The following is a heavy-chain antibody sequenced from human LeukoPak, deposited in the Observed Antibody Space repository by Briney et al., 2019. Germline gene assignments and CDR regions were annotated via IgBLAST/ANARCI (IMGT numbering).Heavy chain of an antibody. CDR3: AKTRGYSYGPFDY. V-gene: IGHV3-23*01. CDR2: ISGSGGST. D-gene: IGHD5-18*01. J-gene: IGHJ4*02. CDR1: GFTFSSYA. Sequence: PGGSLRLSCAASGFTFSSYAMSWVRQAPGKGLEWVSAISGSGGSTYYADSVKGRFAISRDNSKNTLYLQMNSLRAEDTAVYYCAKTRGYSYGPFDYWGQGTLVTVSS.